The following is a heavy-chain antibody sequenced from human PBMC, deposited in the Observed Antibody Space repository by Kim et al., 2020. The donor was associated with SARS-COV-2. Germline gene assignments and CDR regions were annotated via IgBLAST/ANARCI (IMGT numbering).Heavy chain of an antibody. Sequence: KSRVTISVDTSKNLFSLKLGSVTAADTAVYYCARGKRVLRFLEWLLSFDYWGQGTLVTVSS. V-gene: IGHV4-34*01. J-gene: IGHJ4*02. CDR3: ARGKRVLRFLEWLLSFDY. D-gene: IGHD3-3*01.